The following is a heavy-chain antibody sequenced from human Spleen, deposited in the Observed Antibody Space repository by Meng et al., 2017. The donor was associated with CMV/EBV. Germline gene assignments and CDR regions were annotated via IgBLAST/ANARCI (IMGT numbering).Heavy chain of an antibody. Sequence: GESLKISCAASGFTFSSYDMHWVRQATGKGLEWVSAIGTAGDTYYPGSVKGRFTISRENAKNSLYLQMNSLRAGDTAVYSCAREVTTDFGVVIMRGAFDIWGQGTMVTVSS. J-gene: IGHJ3*02. CDR1: GFTFSSYD. V-gene: IGHV3-13*01. CDR2: IGTAGDT. CDR3: AREVTTDFGVVIMRGAFDI. D-gene: IGHD3-3*01.